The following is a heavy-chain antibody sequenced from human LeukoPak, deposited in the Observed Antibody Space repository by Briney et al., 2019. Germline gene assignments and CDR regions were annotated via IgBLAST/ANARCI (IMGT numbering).Heavy chain of an antibody. CDR2: IKQDGSEK. J-gene: IGHJ3*02. CDR1: GFTFNNYW. Sequence: GGSLRLSCAASGFTFNNYWMSWARQAPGKGLEWVANIKQDGSEKYYVDSVKGRFTISRDNAKNSLYLQMNSLRAEDTAVYYCARVQRSYYDFWSGYDAIDIWGQGTMVTVSS. D-gene: IGHD3-3*01. V-gene: IGHV3-7*01. CDR3: ARVQRSYYDFWSGYDAIDI.